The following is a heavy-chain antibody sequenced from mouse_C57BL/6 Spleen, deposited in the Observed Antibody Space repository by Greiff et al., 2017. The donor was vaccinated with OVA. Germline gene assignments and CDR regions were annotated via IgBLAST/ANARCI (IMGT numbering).Heavy chain of an antibody. D-gene: IGHD2-4*01. CDR1: GYNFTSYW. CDR2: INPSNGGT. CDR3: ARGGIYYDYDEGYFDV. Sequence: VQLQQPGTELVKPGASVKLSCKASGYNFTSYWMHWVKQRPGQGLEWIGNINPSNGGTNYNEKFKSKATLTVDKSSSTAYMQLSSLTSEDSAVYYCARGGIYYDYDEGYFDVWGTGTTVTVSS. V-gene: IGHV1-53*01. J-gene: IGHJ1*03.